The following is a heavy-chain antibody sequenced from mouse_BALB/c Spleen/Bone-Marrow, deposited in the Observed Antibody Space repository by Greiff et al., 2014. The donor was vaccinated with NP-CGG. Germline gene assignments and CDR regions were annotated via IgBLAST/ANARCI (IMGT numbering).Heavy chain of an antibody. J-gene: IGHJ2*01. V-gene: IGHV14-1*02. CDR2: IDPENGNT. CDR1: GFNIKDYY. CDR3: ARRYGSSFDY. Sequence: EVKLMESGAELVRPGALVKLSCKASGFNIKDYYMHWVIQRPEQGLEWIGWIDPENGNTIYDPKFQGKASITADTSSNTAYLQLSSLTSEDTAAYYCARRYGSSFDYWGQGTTLTVSS. D-gene: IGHD1-1*01.